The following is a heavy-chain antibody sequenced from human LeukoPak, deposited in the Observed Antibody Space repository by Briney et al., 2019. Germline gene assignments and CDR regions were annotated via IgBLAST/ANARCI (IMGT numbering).Heavy chain of an antibody. Sequence: GGSLRPSCAASGFTLSGRSMHWARQGSGRGLFWVSGIYADGSVAGYADSVKGRFTISRDNAKNMVYLQMNSLRAEDTAVYYCGRGHYGPDYWGQGTLVTVSS. CDR2: IYADGSVA. CDR1: GFTLSGRS. J-gene: IGHJ4*02. CDR3: GRGHYGPDY. V-gene: IGHV3-74*01. D-gene: IGHD3-22*01.